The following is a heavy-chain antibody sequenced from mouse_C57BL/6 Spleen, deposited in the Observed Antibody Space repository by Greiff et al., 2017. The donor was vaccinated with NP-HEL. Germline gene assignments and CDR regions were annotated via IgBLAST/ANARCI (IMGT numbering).Heavy chain of an antibody. Sequence: EVKLVESGAGLVQPGGSMTLSCVASGFTFSNYWMNWVRQPPEKGLEWVAQLSLKSDNYATHYAESVKGRFTISRDDSPSSVYLQMNNLRAEDTGMYYCTGSYYYGSDYWGQGTTLTVSS. CDR3: TGSYYYGSDY. CDR1: GFTFSNYW. CDR2: LSLKSDNYAT. V-gene: IGHV6-3*01. D-gene: IGHD1-1*01. J-gene: IGHJ2*01.